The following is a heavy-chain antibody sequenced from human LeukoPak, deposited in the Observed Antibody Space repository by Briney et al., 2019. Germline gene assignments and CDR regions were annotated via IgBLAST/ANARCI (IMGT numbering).Heavy chain of an antibody. CDR3: ARVIGIAAAGGIGTDAFDI. CDR1: GGSISSYY. V-gene: IGHV4-59*01. D-gene: IGHD6-13*01. CDR2: IYYSGST. J-gene: IGHJ3*02. Sequence: PSETLSLTCTVSGGSISSYYWSWIRQPPGKGLEWIGYIYYSGSTNYNPSLKSRVTISVDTSKNQFSLKLSSVTAADTAVYYCARVIGIAAAGGIGTDAFDIWGQGTMVTVSS.